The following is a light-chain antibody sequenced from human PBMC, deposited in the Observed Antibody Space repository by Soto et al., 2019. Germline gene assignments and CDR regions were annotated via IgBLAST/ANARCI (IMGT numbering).Light chain of an antibody. CDR3: QHYDSARWT. Sequence: EIVLTQSPGTLSLSPGERATLSCRASQAVTSPFLAWYQQKPGQAPRLVIYSTSGRATGIPDRFSGSGSGTDFTLTISSLEPEDFAVYYCQHYDSARWTFGLGTKVEIK. V-gene: IGKV3-20*01. CDR2: STS. CDR1: QAVTSPF. J-gene: IGKJ1*01.